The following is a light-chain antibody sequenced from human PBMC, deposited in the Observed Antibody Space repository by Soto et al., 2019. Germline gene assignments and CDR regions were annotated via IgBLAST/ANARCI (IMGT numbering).Light chain of an antibody. V-gene: IGLV1-51*01. CDR1: SSNIGNNY. CDR2: DNN. CDR3: GTWDSSLSAGRV. J-gene: IGLJ2*01. Sequence: QSVLTQPPSVSAAPGQKVTISCSGSSSNIGNNYVSWYQQLPGTAPKLLIYDNNKRPSGIPDRFSGSKSGTSATLGITGRQTGDEAYYYCGTWDSSLSAGRVFGGGTKLTVL.